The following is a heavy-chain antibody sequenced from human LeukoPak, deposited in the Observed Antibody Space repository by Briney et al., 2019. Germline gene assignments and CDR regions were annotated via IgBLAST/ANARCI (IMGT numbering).Heavy chain of an antibody. CDR3: AREGSSSDLYYYGMDV. V-gene: IGHV1-69*13. J-gene: IGHJ6*02. D-gene: IGHD6-6*01. CDR1: GGTFSSYA. CDR2: IIPIFGTA. Sequence: SVKDSCKASGGTFSSYAISWVRQAPGQGLEWMGGIIPIFGTANYAQKFQGRVTITADESTSTAYMELSSLRSEDTAVYYCAREGSSSDLYYYGMDVWGQGTTVTVSS.